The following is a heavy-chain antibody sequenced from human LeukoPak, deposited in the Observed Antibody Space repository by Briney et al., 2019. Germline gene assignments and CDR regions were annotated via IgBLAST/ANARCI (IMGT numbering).Heavy chain of an antibody. CDR1: GFTFSSYG. Sequence: PAGGSLRLSCAASGFTFSSYGMSWVRQAPGKGLEWVSAINTSGGSTYYADSVKGRFTISRDNSKNTLYLQMNSLRAEDTAIYYCAKNGDRGAYCSGGSCYPYFYYYMDVWGKGTTVTISS. CDR3: AKNGDRGAYCSGGSCYPYFYYYMDV. D-gene: IGHD2-15*01. CDR2: INTSGGST. J-gene: IGHJ6*03. V-gene: IGHV3-23*01.